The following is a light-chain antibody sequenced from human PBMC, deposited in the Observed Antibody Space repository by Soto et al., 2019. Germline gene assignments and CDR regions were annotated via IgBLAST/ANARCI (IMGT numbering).Light chain of an antibody. CDR3: QQYGSSPRT. Sequence: EIVLTQSPGTLSLSPGERATLSCRTSQTVSNNYLAWYRQNPGQAPTLLIYGASSRAGGIPDRFRGSGSGTDFTLTISILEPEDFAVYYCQQYGSSPRTFGQGTKVEIK. J-gene: IGKJ2*01. CDR2: GAS. V-gene: IGKV3-20*01. CDR1: QTVSNNY.